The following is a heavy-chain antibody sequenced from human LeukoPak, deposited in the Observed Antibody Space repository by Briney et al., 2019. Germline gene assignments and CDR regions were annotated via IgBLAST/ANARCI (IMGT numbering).Heavy chain of an antibody. J-gene: IGHJ6*02. CDR1: GGSISSYY. V-gene: IGHV4-59*01. Sequence: SETLSLTCTVSGGSISSYYWSWIRQPPGKGLEWIGYIYYSGSTNYNPSLKSRVTISVDTSKNQFSLKLSSVTAADTAVYYCARVSDYDILTGYPPGGGMDVWGQGTTVTVSS. D-gene: IGHD3-9*01. CDR3: ARVSDYDILTGYPPGGGMDV. CDR2: IYYSGST.